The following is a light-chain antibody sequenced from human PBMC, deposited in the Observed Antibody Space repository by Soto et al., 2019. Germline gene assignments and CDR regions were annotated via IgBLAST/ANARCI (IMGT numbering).Light chain of an antibody. J-gene: IGKJ2*03. CDR2: SAS. Sequence: EIVLTQSPGTLSLSPGEGATLSCRASQSVTSNYLAWYQHKPGQAPRLLIYSASSRAAGIPDRFSGSGTGTDFTLTISRLEPEDFAVYYCHQYGYGRDSVGQGTKLEIK. CDR1: QSVTSNY. V-gene: IGKV3-20*01. CDR3: HQYGYGRDS.